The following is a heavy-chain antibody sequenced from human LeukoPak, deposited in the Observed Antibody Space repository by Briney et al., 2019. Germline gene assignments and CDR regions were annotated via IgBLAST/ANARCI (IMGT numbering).Heavy chain of an antibody. D-gene: IGHD6-19*01. J-gene: IGHJ4*02. V-gene: IGHV1-8*01. CDR1: GYTFTSYD. CDR3: ARGTPVGPYKYSSGWEIDY. Sequence: ASVKVSCKASGYTFTSYDINWVRQATGQGLEWMGWMNPNSDNTGYAQKFQGRVTMTRNTSISTAYMELSSLRSEDTAVYYCARGTPVGPYKYSSGWEIDYWGQGTLVTVSS. CDR2: MNPNSDNT.